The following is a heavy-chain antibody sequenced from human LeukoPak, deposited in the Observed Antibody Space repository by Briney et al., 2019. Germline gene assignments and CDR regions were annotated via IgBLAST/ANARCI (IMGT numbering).Heavy chain of an antibody. CDR2: ISYDGSNK. Sequence: GGSLRLSCAASGFTFSSYAMHWVRQAPGKGLEWVAVISYDGSNKYYADSVKGRFTISRDNSKNTLYLQMNSLRAEDTAVYYRARSGHDAFDIWGQGTMVTVSS. J-gene: IGHJ3*02. CDR3: ARSGHDAFDI. D-gene: IGHD5-12*01. V-gene: IGHV3-30-3*01. CDR1: GFTFSSYA.